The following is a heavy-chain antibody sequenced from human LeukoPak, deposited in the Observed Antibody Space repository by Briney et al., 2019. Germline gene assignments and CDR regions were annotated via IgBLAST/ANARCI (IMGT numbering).Heavy chain of an antibody. CDR2: IYYSGST. D-gene: IGHD3-9*01. CDR1: GGSISSYY. J-gene: IGHJ4*02. CDR3: ARGLIGYYYFDY. V-gene: IGHV4-59*12. Sequence: SETLSLTCTVSGGSISSYYWSWIRQPPGKGLEWIGYIYYSGSTYYNPSLKSRVTISVDTSKNQFSLKLSSVTAADTAVYYCARGLIGYYYFDYWGQGTLVTVSS.